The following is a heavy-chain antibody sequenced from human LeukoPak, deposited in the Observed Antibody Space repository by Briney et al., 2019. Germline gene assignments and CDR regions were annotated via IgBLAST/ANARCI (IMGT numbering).Heavy chain of an antibody. V-gene: IGHV1-2*06. CDR2: INPNSGGT. Sequence: ASVKVSCKASGYTFTGYYMHWVRQAPGQGLEWMGRINPNSGGTNSAQKFQGRVTMTRDTSISTACMELSRLTSDDTAVYYCARGELVGLGATSAGWFDPWGQGTLVTVSS. CDR3: ARGELVGLGATSAGWFDP. J-gene: IGHJ5*02. CDR1: GYTFTGYY. D-gene: IGHD1-26*01.